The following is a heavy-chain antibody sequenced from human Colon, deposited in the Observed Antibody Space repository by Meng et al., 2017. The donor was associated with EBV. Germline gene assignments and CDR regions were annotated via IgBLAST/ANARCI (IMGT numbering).Heavy chain of an antibody. CDR3: ARGNAYNAPSFDY. J-gene: IGHJ4*02. Sequence: AYPPRTVLLTRAGSGPSSSSNTVWSWVRQPPGKGLEWIGEIYHGGNTNSNPSLKSRVTISVDRSNDQFSLSLSSVTAADTAVYYCARGNAYNAPSFDYWGQGTLVTVSS. CDR1: GPSSSSNTV. V-gene: IGHV4-4*03. CDR2: IYHGGNT. D-gene: IGHD5-24*01.